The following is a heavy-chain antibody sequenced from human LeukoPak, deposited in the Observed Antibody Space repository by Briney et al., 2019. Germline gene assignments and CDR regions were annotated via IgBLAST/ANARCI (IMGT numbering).Heavy chain of an antibody. CDR2: IHYSGST. V-gene: IGHV4-59*01. D-gene: IGHD4-11*01. Sequence: SETLSLTCTVSGGSIRTYYWSWIRQPPGKGLEWIGYIHYSGSTNYNPSLKSRVTISVDTSKNQFSLKLSSVTAADTAVYYCARDHLQADWFDPWGQGTLVTVSS. CDR1: GGSIRTYY. J-gene: IGHJ5*02. CDR3: ARDHLQADWFDP.